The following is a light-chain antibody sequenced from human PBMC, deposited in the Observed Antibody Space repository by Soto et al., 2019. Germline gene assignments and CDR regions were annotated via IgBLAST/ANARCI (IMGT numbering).Light chain of an antibody. CDR3: QQYGSSPLT. V-gene: IGKV3-20*01. Sequence: EIVLTQSPGTLSLSPGERATLSCSASQSVSSSYLAWYQQKPGQAPRLLIHGASSRATGIPDRFSGSGSGTDFTLTISRLEPEDFAVYYCQQYGSSPLTFGGGTKVEIK. CDR1: QSVSSSY. CDR2: GAS. J-gene: IGKJ4*01.